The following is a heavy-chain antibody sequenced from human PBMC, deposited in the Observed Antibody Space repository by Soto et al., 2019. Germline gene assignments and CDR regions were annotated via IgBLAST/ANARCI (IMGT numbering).Heavy chain of an antibody. CDR1: GYTFTGYY. Sequence: QVQLVQSGAEVKKPGASVKVSCKASGYTFTGYYMHWVRQAPGQGLEWMGWINPNSGGTNYAQKFQGWVTMTRDTYISTAYMELSRLRSDDTAVYYCARVWGIAARQGFDYWGQGTLVTVSS. V-gene: IGHV1-2*04. CDR3: ARVWGIAARQGFDY. CDR2: INPNSGGT. D-gene: IGHD6-6*01. J-gene: IGHJ4*02.